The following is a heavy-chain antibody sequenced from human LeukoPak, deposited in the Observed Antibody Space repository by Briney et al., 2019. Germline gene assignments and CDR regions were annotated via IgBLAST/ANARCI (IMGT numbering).Heavy chain of an antibody. V-gene: IGHV4-61*02. CDR2: IYTSGTT. CDR3: ARLYGNYQNYFDY. J-gene: IGHJ4*02. CDR1: GGSISSSNYY. D-gene: IGHD1-7*01. Sequence: SETLSLTCTVSGGSISSSNYYWGWIRQPAGKGLEWIGRIYTSGTTNYNPSLKSRVTISVDTSKNQFSLKLRSVTAADTAVYYCARLYGNYQNYFDYWGQGTLVTVSS.